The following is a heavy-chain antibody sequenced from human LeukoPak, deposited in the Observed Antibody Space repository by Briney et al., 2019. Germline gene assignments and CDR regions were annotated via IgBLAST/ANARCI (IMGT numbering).Heavy chain of an antibody. J-gene: IGHJ4*02. CDR1: GFTFSGYS. CDR2: ISSSSSYI. D-gene: IGHD6-19*01. CDR3: ARGITVAGLDY. V-gene: IGHV3-21*01. Sequence: GGSLRLSCAASGFTFSGYSMNWVRQAPGKGLEWVSSISSSSSYIYYADSVKGRFTISRDNAKNSLYLQMNSLRAEDTAVYYCARGITVAGLDYWGQGTLVTVSS.